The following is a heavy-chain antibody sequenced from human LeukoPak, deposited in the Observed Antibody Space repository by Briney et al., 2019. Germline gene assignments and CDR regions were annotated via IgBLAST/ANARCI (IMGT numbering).Heavy chain of an antibody. J-gene: IGHJ6*04. V-gene: IGHV3-48*03. CDR2: ISSSGSTI. Sequence: GGSLRLSCAASGFTFSSYEMNWVRQAPGKGLEWVSYISSSGSTIYYADSVKGRFTISRDNAKNSLYLQMNSLRAEDTAVYYCAELGITMIGGVWGKGTTVTVSA. CDR3: AELGITMIGGV. D-gene: IGHD3-10*02. CDR1: GFTFSSYE.